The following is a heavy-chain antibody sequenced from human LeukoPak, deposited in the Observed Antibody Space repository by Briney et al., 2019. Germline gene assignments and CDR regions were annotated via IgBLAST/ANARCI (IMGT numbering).Heavy chain of an antibody. CDR3: AKHKESYGDSCFDDY. CDR2: ISGSDYRT. Sequence: PGGSLRLSCAASGFTFSSYAMSWVRQAPGKGLEWVSVISGSDYRTNYADSVRGRFTISRDNFKNTLYLQMNSLRAEDTAVYYCAKHKESYGDSCFDDYWGQGTLVTVSP. D-gene: IGHD4-17*01. V-gene: IGHV3-23*01. CDR1: GFTFSSYA. J-gene: IGHJ4*02.